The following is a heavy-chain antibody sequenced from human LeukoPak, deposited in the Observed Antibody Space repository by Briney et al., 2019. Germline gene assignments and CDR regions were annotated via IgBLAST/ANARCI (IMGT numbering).Heavy chain of an antibody. CDR3: ARGDYYYGMDV. Sequence: SETLSLTCTVSGGSISSGDYYWSWIRQPPGKGLEWIGYIYYSGSTYYNPSLKSRVTISVDTSKNQFSLKLSSVTAADMAAYYCARGDYYYGMDVWGQGTTVTVSS. V-gene: IGHV4-30-4*01. CDR1: GGSISSGDYY. CDR2: IYYSGST. J-gene: IGHJ6*02.